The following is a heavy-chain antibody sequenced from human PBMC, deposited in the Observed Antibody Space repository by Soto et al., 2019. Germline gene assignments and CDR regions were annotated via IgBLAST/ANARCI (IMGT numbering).Heavy chain of an antibody. Sequence: GSGPTLVNPTQTLTLTCTFSGFSLSTSGMCVRWIHQPPGKAIEWLARIDWDDDKYYSTSLKTRLTISKDTSKNQVVLTMTNMDPVDTATYYCARIHGGGAAAGTGYYYYMDVWGKGTTVTVSS. CDR1: GFSLSTSGMC. CDR2: IDWDDDK. V-gene: IGHV2-70*11. D-gene: IGHD6-13*01. CDR3: ARIHGGGAAAGTGYYYYMDV. J-gene: IGHJ6*03.